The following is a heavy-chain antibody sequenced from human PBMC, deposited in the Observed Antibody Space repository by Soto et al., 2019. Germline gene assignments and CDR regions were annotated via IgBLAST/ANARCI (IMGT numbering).Heavy chain of an antibody. CDR1: GGSISSYY. V-gene: IGHV4-59*08. CDR3: ARHFLYPYYYYYYMDV. Sequence: SETLSLTCTVSGGSISSYYWSWIRQPPGKGLEWIGYIYYSGSTNYNPSLKSRVTISVDTSKNQFSLKLSSVTAADTAVYYCARHFLYPYYYYYYMDVWGTGTTVTVSS. CDR2: IYYSGST. J-gene: IGHJ6*03.